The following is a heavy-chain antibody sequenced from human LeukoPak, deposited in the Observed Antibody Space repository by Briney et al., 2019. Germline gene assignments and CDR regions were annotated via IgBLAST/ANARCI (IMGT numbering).Heavy chain of an antibody. CDR2: INPNSGGT. CDR3: ARVRGVRNWFDP. V-gene: IGHV1-2*02. Sequence: GASVKVSCKASGYTFTGYYMHWVRQAPRQGLEWMGWINPNSGGTNYAQKFQGRVTMTRDTSISTAYMELSRLRSDDTAVYYCARVRGVRNWFDPWGQGTLVTVSS. CDR1: GYTFTGYY. J-gene: IGHJ5*02.